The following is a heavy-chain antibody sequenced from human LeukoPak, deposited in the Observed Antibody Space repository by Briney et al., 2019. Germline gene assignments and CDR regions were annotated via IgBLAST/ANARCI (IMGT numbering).Heavy chain of an antibody. CDR3: ARQKMFYDFWSGYPPAYYYGMDV. CDR2: IYYSGST. V-gene: IGHV4-59*08. Sequence: SETLSLTCTVSGVSISSYYWSWFRQPPGKGLEWIGYIYYSGSTNYNPSLKSRVTISVDTSKNQFSLKLSSVTAADTAVYYCARQKMFYDFWSGYPPAYYYGMDVWGQGTTVTVSS. D-gene: IGHD3-3*01. CDR1: GVSISSYY. J-gene: IGHJ6*02.